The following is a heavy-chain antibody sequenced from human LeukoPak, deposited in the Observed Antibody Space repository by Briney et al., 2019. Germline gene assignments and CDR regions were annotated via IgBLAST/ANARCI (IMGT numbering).Heavy chain of an antibody. CDR3: GARQAYDSSGYHKEFDY. Sequence: PSETLSLTCADYGGSFSGYYWSWIRQPPGKGLEWIGEINHSGSTNYNPSLKSRVTISVDTSKNQFSLKLSSVTAADTAVYYCGARQAYDSSGYHKEFDYWGQGTLVTVSS. V-gene: IGHV4-34*01. CDR2: INHSGST. CDR1: GGSFSGYY. J-gene: IGHJ4*02. D-gene: IGHD3-22*01.